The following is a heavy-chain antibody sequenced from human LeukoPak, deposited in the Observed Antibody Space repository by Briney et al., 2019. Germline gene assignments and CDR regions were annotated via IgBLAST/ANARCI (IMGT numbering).Heavy chain of an antibody. V-gene: IGHV3-23*01. Sequence: GGSLRLSCAASGFIFSSYAVSWVRQAPGKGLEWVSGISSSGYNTYHADSVKGRFTISRDNSKNTLYLLMNSLRAEDTAVYYCAKDTGTSRNYIALVAATHFWGQGTLLTVSS. CDR1: GFIFSSYA. CDR3: AKDTGTSRNYIALVAATHF. CDR2: ISSSGYNT. J-gene: IGHJ4*02. D-gene: IGHD2-15*01.